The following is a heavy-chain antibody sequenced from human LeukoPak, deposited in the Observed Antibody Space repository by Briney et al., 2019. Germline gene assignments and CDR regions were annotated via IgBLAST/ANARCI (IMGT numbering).Heavy chain of an antibody. CDR1: GGTISSYY. CDR3: ARDIGYYYGSGSLNWFDP. CDR2: IYTGGST. D-gene: IGHD3-10*01. J-gene: IGHJ5*02. Sequence: PSETLSLSCTASGGTISSYYMRWIRQPPGQGLEWIGLIYTGGSTNYNPSLKSRVTMSVDTSKNQFSLKLSSVTAADTAVYYCARDIGYYYGSGSLNWFDPWGQGTLVTVSS. V-gene: IGHV4-4*07.